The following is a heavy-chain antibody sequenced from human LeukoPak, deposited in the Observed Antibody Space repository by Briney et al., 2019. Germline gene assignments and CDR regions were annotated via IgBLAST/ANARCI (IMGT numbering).Heavy chain of an antibody. CDR2: IYYSGST. J-gene: IGHJ5*02. V-gene: IGHV4-59*12. CDR1: GDSISSYY. Sequence: PSETLSLTCSVSGDSISSYYWSWIRQPPGKGLEWIGYIYYSGSTNYNPSLKSRVTISVDTSKNQFSLKLSSVTAADTAVYYCARGGIGYSYGRLPGSNWFDPWGQGTLVTVSS. CDR3: ARGGIGYSYGRLPGSNWFDP. D-gene: IGHD5-18*01.